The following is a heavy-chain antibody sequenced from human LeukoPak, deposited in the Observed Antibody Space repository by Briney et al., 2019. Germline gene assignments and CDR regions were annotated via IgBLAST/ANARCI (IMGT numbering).Heavy chain of an antibody. CDR3: ARNGEMATTYYYYYYYMDV. V-gene: IGHV1-24*01. J-gene: IGHJ6*03. CDR2: FDPEDGET. CDR1: GYTLTELS. Sequence: ASVKVSCKVSGYTLTELSMHWVRQAPGKGLEWMGGFDPEDGETIYAQKFQGRVTMTRNTSISTAYMELSSLRSEDTAVYYCARNGEMATTYYYYYYYMDVWGKGTTVTISS. D-gene: IGHD5-24*01.